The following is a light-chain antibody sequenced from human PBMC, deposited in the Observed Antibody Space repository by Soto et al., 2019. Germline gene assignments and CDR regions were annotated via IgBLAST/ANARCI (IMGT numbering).Light chain of an antibody. CDR1: QSVSSS. V-gene: IGKV3-11*01. J-gene: IGKJ4*01. CDR3: QQRSNWPRLT. Sequence: EIVLTQSPATLSLSPGERATLSCRASQSVSSSLGWYQQKPGQAPMLLIYDASSRATGIPARFSGSGSGTDLTLTISSLEPEDFAVYYCQQRSNWPRLTFGGGTKVEIK. CDR2: DAS.